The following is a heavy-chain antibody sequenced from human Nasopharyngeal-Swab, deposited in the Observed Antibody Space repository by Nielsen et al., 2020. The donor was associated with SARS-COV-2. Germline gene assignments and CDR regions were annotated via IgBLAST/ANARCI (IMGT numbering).Heavy chain of an antibody. J-gene: IGHJ3*02. CDR1: GYSFTSYW. D-gene: IGHD6-19*01. V-gene: IGHV5-51*01. Sequence: GEALKISCKGSGYSFTSYWIGWVRQMPGKGLEWMWIIYPGDSDTRYSPSFQGQVTISADKSISTAYLQWSSLKASDTAMYYCARPLKQWLGGDAFDIWGQGTMVTVSS. CDR2: IYPGDSDT. CDR3: ARPLKQWLGGDAFDI.